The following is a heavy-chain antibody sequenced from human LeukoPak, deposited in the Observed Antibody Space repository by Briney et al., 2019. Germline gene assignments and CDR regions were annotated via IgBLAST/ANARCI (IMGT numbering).Heavy chain of an antibody. D-gene: IGHD1-26*01. CDR3: AKVSVRGASFDN. CDR2: INHSGST. Sequence: SETLSLTCAVYGGSFSGYYWSWIRQPPGKGLEWIGEINHSGSTNYNPSLKSRVTISVDTSKNQFSLKLSSVAVADTAGYFCAKVSVRGASFDNWGQGTLVTVSS. J-gene: IGHJ4*02. V-gene: IGHV4-34*01. CDR1: GGSFSGYY.